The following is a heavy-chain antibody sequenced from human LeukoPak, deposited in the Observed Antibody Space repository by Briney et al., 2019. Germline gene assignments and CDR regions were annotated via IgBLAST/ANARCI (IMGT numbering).Heavy chain of an antibody. J-gene: IGHJ3*02. CDR2: IYSSGST. D-gene: IGHD4-23*01. CDR3: ARDYAVGAFDI. V-gene: IGHV4-59*01. Sequence: PSETLSLTCTVSGGSISSYYWNWIRQPPGKGLEWIGYIYSSGSTNYNPSLKSRVTISVDTSKNHFSLKLSSVTAADTAMYYCARDYAVGAFDIWGQGTMVTVSS. CDR1: GGSISSYY.